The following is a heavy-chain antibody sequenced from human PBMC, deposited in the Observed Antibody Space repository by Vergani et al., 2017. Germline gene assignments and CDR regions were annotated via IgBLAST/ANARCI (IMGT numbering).Heavy chain of an antibody. Sequence: QVQMVQSGAEVKKPGSSVKVSCKASGGTFSSYAISWVRQAPGQGLEWMGGIIPIFGTANYAQKFQGRVTITADESTSTADMELSSLRSEDTAVYYCARGVLLWFGESRINYYYYGMDVWGQGTTVTVSS. CDR3: ARGVLLWFGESRINYYYYGMDV. CDR1: GGTFSSYA. V-gene: IGHV1-69*01. J-gene: IGHJ6*02. CDR2: IIPIFGTA. D-gene: IGHD3-10*01.